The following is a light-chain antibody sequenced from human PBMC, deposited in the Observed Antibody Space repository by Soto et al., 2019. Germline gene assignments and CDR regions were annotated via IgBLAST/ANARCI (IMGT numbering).Light chain of an antibody. V-gene: IGKV1-5*01. J-gene: IGKJ1*01. CDR3: QQYSSYRT. CDR2: DTS. CDR1: QSISSW. Sequence: DIQMTQSPSTLSASVGDRVTITCRASQSISSWLAWYQQKPGKAPKLLIYDTSSLESGVPSRFSGSGSGTEFTLTISSLQPDDFAIYYCQQYSSYRTFGQGTKV.